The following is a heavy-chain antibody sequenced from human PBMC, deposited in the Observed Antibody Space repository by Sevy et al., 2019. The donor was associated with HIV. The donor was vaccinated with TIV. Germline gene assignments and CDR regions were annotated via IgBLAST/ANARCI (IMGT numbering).Heavy chain of an antibody. V-gene: IGHV3-15*01. Sequence: GGSLRLSCAVSGFTFSNAWMNWVRQAPGTGLQWVGLIKSKIDGETTDYAAPVKGRFTILRDDSKNTVYLQMNSLNTEETAVSYCATAPGYYDSSPFDYWGPGTLVTVSS. J-gene: IGHJ4*02. CDR1: GFTFSNAW. CDR2: IKSKIDGETT. D-gene: IGHD3-22*01. CDR3: ATAPGYYDSSPFDY.